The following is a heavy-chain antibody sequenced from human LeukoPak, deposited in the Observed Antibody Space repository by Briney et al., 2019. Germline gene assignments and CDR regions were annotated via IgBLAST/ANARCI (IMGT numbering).Heavy chain of an antibody. Sequence: GASVKVSCKASGYTFTSYGISWVRQAPGQGLEWMGWINPDSGDTKYPQKFQGRVTMTRDTSISTAYMELFSLRSDDTAVYYCARKRRITTNWFDPWGQGTLVTVSS. D-gene: IGHD1-1*01. CDR2: INPDSGDT. CDR1: GYTFTSYG. CDR3: ARKRRITTNWFDP. V-gene: IGHV1-2*02. J-gene: IGHJ5*02.